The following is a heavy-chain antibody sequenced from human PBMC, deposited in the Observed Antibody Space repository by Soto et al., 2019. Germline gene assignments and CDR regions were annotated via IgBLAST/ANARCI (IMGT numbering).Heavy chain of an antibody. CDR2: IYPGDSDT. CDR1: GYSFTSYW. CDR3: ARQNRHHYGMAV. Sequence: GEAMQISGKGSGYSFTSYWIGWVRQMPGKGLEWMGIIYPGDSDTRYSPSFQGQVTISADKSISTAYLQWSSLKASDTAMYYCARQNRHHYGMAVWGQRTTVTVSS. V-gene: IGHV5-51*01. J-gene: IGHJ6*02.